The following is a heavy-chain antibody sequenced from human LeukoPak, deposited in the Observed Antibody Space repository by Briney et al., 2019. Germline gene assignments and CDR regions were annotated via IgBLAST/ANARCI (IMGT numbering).Heavy chain of an antibody. CDR1: GYTFTSYG. J-gene: IGHJ6*03. V-gene: IGHV1-18*01. CDR2: ISAYNSNT. Sequence: ASVKVSCKASGYTFTSYGIGWVRQAPGQGVEWVGGISAYNSNTNDAQKLQGRVTMTTHTSTSTDYKELRSMRSDDTAVYYCARDFKNYYYYMDVWGKGTTVTVSS. CDR3: ARDFKNYYYYMDV.